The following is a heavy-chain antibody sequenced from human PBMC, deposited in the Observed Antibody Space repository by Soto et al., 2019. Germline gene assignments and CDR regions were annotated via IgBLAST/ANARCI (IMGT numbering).Heavy chain of an antibody. Sequence: EVQLVESGGGLVQPGGSLRLSCAASGFTFSSYAMHWVRQAPGKGLEYVSAISSNGGSTYYANSVKGRFTISRDNSKNKLYLQMGSLRAEDMAVYYCARALGYAFDIWGQGTMVTVSS. V-gene: IGHV3-64*01. CDR1: GFTFSSYA. CDR2: ISSNGGST. CDR3: ARALGYAFDI. D-gene: IGHD7-27*01. J-gene: IGHJ3*02.